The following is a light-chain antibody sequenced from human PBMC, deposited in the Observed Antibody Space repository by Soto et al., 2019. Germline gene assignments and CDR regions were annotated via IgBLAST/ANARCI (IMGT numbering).Light chain of an antibody. J-gene: IGLJ1*01. V-gene: IGLV2-14*03. Sequence: QSVLTEPSYVAASHASSTTLYCTGTSSDVAGYSYVSWYQHHPGKAPKLMIFDVSNRPSGVSNRFSCSKSGNTASLTISGLQPEDEADYYCSSYTTSNTRQIVFGTGTKVTVL. CDR3: SSYTTSNTRQIV. CDR2: DVS. CDR1: SSDVAGYSY.